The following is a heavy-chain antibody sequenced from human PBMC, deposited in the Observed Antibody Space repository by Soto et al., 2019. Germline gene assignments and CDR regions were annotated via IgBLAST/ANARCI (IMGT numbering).Heavy chain of an antibody. CDR2: IDPSDSYT. CDR1: GYSFTSYW. V-gene: IGHV5-10-1*01. CDR3: ARPIAGPSWAHYYYYGMDV. D-gene: IGHD6-13*01. J-gene: IGHJ6*02. Sequence: GESLKISCKGSGYSFTSYWISWVRQMPGKGLEWMGRIDPSDSYTNYSPSFQGHVTISADKSISTAYLQWSSLKASDTAMYYCARPIAGPSWAHYYYYGMDVWGQGTTVTVSS.